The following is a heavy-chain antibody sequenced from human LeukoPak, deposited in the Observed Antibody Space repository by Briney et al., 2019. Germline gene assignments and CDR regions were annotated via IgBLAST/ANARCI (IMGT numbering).Heavy chain of an antibody. D-gene: IGHD3-9*01. CDR3: ARVGIRYFDWLFY. V-gene: IGHV1-2*02. J-gene: IGHJ4*02. CDR2: INPNSGGT. Sequence: ASVKVSCKASGYTFTGYYMHWVRRAPGQGLEWMGWINPNSGGTNYAQKFQGRVTMTRDTSISTAYMELSRLRSDDTAVYYCARVGIRYFDWLFYWGQGTLVTVS. CDR1: GYTFTGYY.